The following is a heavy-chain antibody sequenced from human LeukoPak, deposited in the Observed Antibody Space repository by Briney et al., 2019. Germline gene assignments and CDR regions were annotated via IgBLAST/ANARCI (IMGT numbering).Heavy chain of an antibody. CDR1: GFTFRNYS. V-gene: IGHV3-23*01. CDR3: AKARSGSSSSCYNY. D-gene: IGHD2-2*02. CDR2: ISDSGGTT. Sequence: PGGSLRLSCAASGFTFRNYSMTWVRQAPGKGLEWVSGISDSGGTTDYADSVKGRFAISRDNSNNTLYLQMNSLRAEDTAVYYCAKARSGSSSSCYNYWGQGTLVTVSS. J-gene: IGHJ4*02.